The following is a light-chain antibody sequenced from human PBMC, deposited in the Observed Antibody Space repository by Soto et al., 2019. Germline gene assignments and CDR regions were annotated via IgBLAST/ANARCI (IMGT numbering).Light chain of an antibody. CDR1: SSDVGGYNY. V-gene: IGLV2-14*01. CDR2: DVT. J-gene: IGLJ1*01. Sequence: QSALTQPASVSGSPGQSITISCTGTSSDVGGYNYVSWYQQQPDKAPKFMIYDVTNRPSGVSNCFSGSKSGNTASLTISGLQAEDEADYYCCSYTTSNTRQIVFGTGTKLTVL. CDR3: CSYTTSNTRQIV.